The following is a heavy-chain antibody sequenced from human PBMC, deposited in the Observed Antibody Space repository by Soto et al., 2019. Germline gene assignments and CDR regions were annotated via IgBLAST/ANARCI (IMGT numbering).Heavy chain of an antibody. Sequence: QVQLQESGPGLVKPSETLSLTCTVSGGSISSYYWSWIRQPPGKGLEWIGYIYYSGSTNYNPSLKSRVTISVDTSKNQFSLKLSSVTAADTAVYDCARLGRSSWPNWFDPWGQGTLVTVSS. J-gene: IGHJ5*02. CDR1: GGSISSYY. CDR3: ARLGRSSWPNWFDP. CDR2: IYYSGST. V-gene: IGHV4-59*01. D-gene: IGHD6-13*01.